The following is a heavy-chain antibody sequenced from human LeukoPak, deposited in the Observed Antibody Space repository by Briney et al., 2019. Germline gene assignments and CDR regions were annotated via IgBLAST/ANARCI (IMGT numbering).Heavy chain of an antibody. CDR3: ARDLPGPYGSGPWRGY. J-gene: IGHJ4*02. CDR2: ISSSSSYI. CDR1: GFTFSSYS. D-gene: IGHD3-10*01. Sequence: GGSLRLSCAASGFTFSSYSMNWVRQAPGKGLEWVSSISSSSSYIYYADSVKGRFTISRDNAKNSLYLQMNSLRAEDTAVYYCARDLPGPYGSGPWRGYWGQGTLVTVSS. V-gene: IGHV3-21*01.